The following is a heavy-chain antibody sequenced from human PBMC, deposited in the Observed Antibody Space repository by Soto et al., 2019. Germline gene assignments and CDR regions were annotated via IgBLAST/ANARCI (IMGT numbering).Heavy chain of an antibody. J-gene: IGHJ4*02. CDR1: GYTFTSYG. Sequence: QVQLVQSGAEVKKPGASVKVSCKTSGYTFTSYGVTWVRQAPGQGLEWVGGISGYNGNTNYAQKLQGRVTMTTDTSTATAYMELRGLRSDDTAIYYCARGYFDYWGQGTLVTVSS. V-gene: IGHV1-18*04. CDR3: ARGYFDY. CDR2: ISGYNGNT.